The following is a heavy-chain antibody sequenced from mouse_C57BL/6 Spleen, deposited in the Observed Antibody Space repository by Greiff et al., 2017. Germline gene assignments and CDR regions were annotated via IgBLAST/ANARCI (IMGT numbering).Heavy chain of an antibody. CDR3: ARGAPYYYGPDY. CDR1: GYTFTSYW. V-gene: IGHV1-50*01. J-gene: IGHJ2*01. Sequence: QVQLQQPGAELVKPGASVKLSCKASGYTFTSYWMQWVKQRPGQGLEWIGEIDPSDSYTNYNQKFKGKATLTVDTSSSTAYMQLSSLTSEDSAVYYCARGAPYYYGPDYWGQGTTLTVSS. CDR2: IDPSDSYT. D-gene: IGHD1-1*01.